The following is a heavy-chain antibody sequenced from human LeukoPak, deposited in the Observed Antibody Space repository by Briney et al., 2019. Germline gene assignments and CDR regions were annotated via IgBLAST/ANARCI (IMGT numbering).Heavy chain of an antibody. J-gene: IGHJ4*02. CDR3: ARGELELVDY. V-gene: IGHV3-21*01. CDR1: GFTYSSYS. CDR2: ISSSSYI. D-gene: IGHD1-7*01. Sequence: GGSLRLSRASSGFTYSSYSMNWVRQPPGKGLEWVSSISSSSYINDAESVMGRFIISRDNAKNSLYLQMNSLRAEDTAVYYCARGELELVDYWGQGTLVTVSS.